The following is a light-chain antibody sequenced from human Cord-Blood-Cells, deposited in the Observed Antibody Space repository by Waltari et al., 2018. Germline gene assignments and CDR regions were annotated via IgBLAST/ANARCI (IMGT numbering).Light chain of an antibody. Sequence: DIVMTQSPDSLAVSLGERATINCKSSQSVLYSSNNKNYLAWYQQKPGQPPKLLIYWASTRESGVPDRFSGSGSGIDFTLTISSLQAEDVAVYDCQQYYSTRITFGPGTKVDIK. CDR1: QSVLYSSNNKNY. J-gene: IGKJ3*01. V-gene: IGKV4-1*01. CDR3: QQYYSTRIT. CDR2: WAS.